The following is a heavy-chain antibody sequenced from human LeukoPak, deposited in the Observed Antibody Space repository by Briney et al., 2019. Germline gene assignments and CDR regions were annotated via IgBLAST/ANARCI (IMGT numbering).Heavy chain of an antibody. CDR1: GGSFSGYY. V-gene: IGHV4-34*01. CDR2: INHSGST. D-gene: IGHD5-12*01. J-gene: IGHJ4*02. Sequence: SETLSLTCAVYGGSFSGYYWSWIRQPPGKGLEWIGEINHSGSTNYNPSLKSRVTISVDTSKNQFSLKLSAVTAADTAVYYCARVSGYDWESFYDYWGQGSLVTVSS. CDR3: ARVSGYDWESFYDY.